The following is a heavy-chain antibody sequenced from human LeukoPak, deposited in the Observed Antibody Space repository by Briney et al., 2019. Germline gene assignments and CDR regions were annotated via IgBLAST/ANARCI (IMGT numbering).Heavy chain of an antibody. CDR3: ARDSGWYGSLDS. V-gene: IGHV3-48*01. D-gene: IGHD6-19*01. J-gene: IGHJ4*02. Sequence: GVSLRLSCAASGFTFSSYNMNWVRQAPGKGLEWVSYISTGSSTIYYADSVKGRFTISGDNAKNSLYLQMNSLRVEDTAVYYCARDSGWYGSLDSWGQGTLVTVSS. CDR1: GFTFSSYN. CDR2: ISTGSSTI.